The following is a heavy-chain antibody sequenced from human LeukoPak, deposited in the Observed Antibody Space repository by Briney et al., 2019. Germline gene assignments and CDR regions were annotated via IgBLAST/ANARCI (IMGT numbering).Heavy chain of an antibody. J-gene: IGHJ5*02. CDR3: ARRRPLYSSRENWFDP. CDR1: GYTFTSYD. Sequence: GASVKVSCKASGYTFTSYDINWVRQATGQGLEWMGWMNPNSGNTGYAQKFQGRVTMTRNTSISTAYMELSSLRSEDTAVYYCARRRPLYSSRENWFDPWGQGTLVTVSS. CDR2: MNPNSGNT. V-gene: IGHV1-8*01. D-gene: IGHD6-13*01.